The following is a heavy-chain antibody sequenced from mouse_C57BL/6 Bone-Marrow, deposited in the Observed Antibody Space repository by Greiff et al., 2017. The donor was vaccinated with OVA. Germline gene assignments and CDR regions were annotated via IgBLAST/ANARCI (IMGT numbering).Heavy chain of an antibody. CDR3: ANHYYGV. V-gene: IGHV1-61*01. CDR1: GYTFTSYW. CDR2: IYPSDSEN. Sequence: VQLQQPGAELVRPGSSVKLSCKASGYTFTSYWMDWVKQRPGQGLEWIGNIYPSDSENHYNQKFKDKATLTVDKSSSTAYMQLSSLTSEDSAVYYFANHYYGVCVTGTTVTVSS. J-gene: IGHJ1*03.